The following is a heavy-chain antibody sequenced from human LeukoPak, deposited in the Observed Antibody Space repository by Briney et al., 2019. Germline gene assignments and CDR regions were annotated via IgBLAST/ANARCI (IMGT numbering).Heavy chain of an antibody. CDR2: ISGSGGST. CDR1: GFTFSSYA. J-gene: IGHJ4*02. V-gene: IGHV3-23*01. Sequence: GGSLRLSCAVSGFTFSSYAMSWVRQAPGKGLEWVSAISGSGGSTYYADSVKGRFTISRDNSKNTLYLQMNSLRAEDTAVYYCARGGGSGSYESFDYWGQGALVTVSS. CDR3: ARGGGSGSYESFDY. D-gene: IGHD3-10*01.